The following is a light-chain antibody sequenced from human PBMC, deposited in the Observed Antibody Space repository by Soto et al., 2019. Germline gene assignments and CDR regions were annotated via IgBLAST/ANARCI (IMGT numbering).Light chain of an antibody. CDR3: QQYYSWPLT. CDR2: GAS. J-gene: IGKJ3*01. Sequence: EIVMTQSPATLSVSPGERVTLSCRASQNIVNNLAWYQQKPGQGPWLLIYGASTRATSVPARFSGSGSGTEFTLTISSLQSEDFALYYCQQYYSWPLTFGPGTKLDVK. V-gene: IGKV3-15*01. CDR1: QNIVNN.